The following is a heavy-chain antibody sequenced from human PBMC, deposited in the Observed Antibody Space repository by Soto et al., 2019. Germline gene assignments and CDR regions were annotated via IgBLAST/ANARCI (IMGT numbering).Heavy chain of an antibody. CDR2: IYPGDSDT. Sequence: PGESLKISCKGSGYSFTSYWIGWVRQMPGKGLEWMGIIYPGDSDTRYSPSFQGQVTISADKSISTAYLQWSSPKASDTAMYYCARLYYYDSSGYYGNYFDYWGQGTLVTVSS. CDR3: ARLYYYDSSGYYGNYFDY. CDR1: GYSFTSYW. D-gene: IGHD3-22*01. J-gene: IGHJ4*02. V-gene: IGHV5-51*01.